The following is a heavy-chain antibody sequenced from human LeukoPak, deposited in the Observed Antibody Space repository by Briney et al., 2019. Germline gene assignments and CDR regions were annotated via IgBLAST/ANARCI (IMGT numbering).Heavy chain of an antibody. V-gene: IGHV3-23*01. CDR2: ISGSGGST. CDR1: GFTLSTYA. D-gene: IGHD5-24*01. J-gene: IGHJ4*02. Sequence: HSGGSLRLSCAASGFTLSTYATSWVRQAPGKGLEWVSSISGSGGSTYYADSVKGRFTISRDTSKNTLYLQMNSLRAADTAVYYCVKSGYNRFDYWGQGALVTVSS. CDR3: VKSGYNRFDY.